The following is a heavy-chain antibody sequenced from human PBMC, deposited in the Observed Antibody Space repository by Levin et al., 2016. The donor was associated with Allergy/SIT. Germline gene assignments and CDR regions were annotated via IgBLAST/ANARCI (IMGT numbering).Heavy chain of an antibody. CDR3: ARLATNRLRAVFDS. Sequence: PETLSLTCTVSGGSVSSGIYYWSWIRQPPGKGLEWIGHIYYSGSTNYNPSLKSRLTISVDTSRNQFSLELRSVTAADTSVYYCARLATNRLRAVFDSWGQGTLVTVSS. CDR2: IYYSGST. V-gene: IGHV4-61*01. J-gene: IGHJ5*01. CDR1: GGSVSSGIYY. D-gene: IGHD3-16*01.